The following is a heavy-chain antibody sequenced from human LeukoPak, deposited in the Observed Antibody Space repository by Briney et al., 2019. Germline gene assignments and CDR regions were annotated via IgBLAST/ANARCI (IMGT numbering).Heavy chain of an antibody. CDR3: ARVRFLEWLLFDY. V-gene: IGHV3-7*04. CDR1: GFTFSSYW. Sequence: GGSLRLSCAASGFTFSSYWMSWVRQAPGKGLEWVANIKQDGSEKYYVDSVKGRFTISRDNARNSLYLQMNSLRAEDTAVYYCARVRFLEWLLFDYWGQGTLVTVSS. CDR2: IKQDGSEK. J-gene: IGHJ4*02. D-gene: IGHD3-3*01.